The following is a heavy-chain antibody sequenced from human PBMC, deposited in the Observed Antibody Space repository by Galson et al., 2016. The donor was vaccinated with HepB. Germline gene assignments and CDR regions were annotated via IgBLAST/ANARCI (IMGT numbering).Heavy chain of an antibody. Sequence: SLRLSCAASGFTFRSYAMTWVRQAPGKGLEWVSEISNSGGRTYYADSVKGRFTISRDNSKNTLSLQMNSLRVEDTAVYYCARDPYCGGDCNSPRYFDLWGRGTLVTVSS. CDR1: GFTFRSYA. V-gene: IGHV3-23*01. CDR3: ARDPYCGGDCNSPRYFDL. J-gene: IGHJ2*01. D-gene: IGHD2-21*02. CDR2: ISNSGGRT.